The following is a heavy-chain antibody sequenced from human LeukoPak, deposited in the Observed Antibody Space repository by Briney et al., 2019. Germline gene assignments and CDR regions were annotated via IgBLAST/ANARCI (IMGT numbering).Heavy chain of an antibody. Sequence: QSGGSLRLSCAASGFTFSSYEMNWVRQAPGKGLEWVSYISSSGSTIYYADSVKGRFTISRDNAKNSLYLQMNSLRAEDTAVYYCARGNYCSGGSCYQTASFDYWGQGTLVTVSS. V-gene: IGHV3-48*03. CDR1: GFTFSSYE. CDR2: ISSSGSTI. D-gene: IGHD2-15*01. CDR3: ARGNYCSGGSCYQTASFDY. J-gene: IGHJ4*02.